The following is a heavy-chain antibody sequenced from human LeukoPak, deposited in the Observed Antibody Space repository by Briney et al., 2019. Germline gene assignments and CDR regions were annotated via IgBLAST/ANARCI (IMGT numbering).Heavy chain of an antibody. Sequence: GGSLRLSCAASGFTFSSYAMHWVRQAPGKGLEWVAVISYDGSNKYYAASVKGRFTISRDNSKNTLYLQMNSLRAEDTAVYYCARDIRITMVRGVSDYWGQGTLVTVSS. D-gene: IGHD3-10*01. CDR2: ISYDGSNK. J-gene: IGHJ4*02. V-gene: IGHV3-30-3*01. CDR3: ARDIRITMVRGVSDY. CDR1: GFTFSSYA.